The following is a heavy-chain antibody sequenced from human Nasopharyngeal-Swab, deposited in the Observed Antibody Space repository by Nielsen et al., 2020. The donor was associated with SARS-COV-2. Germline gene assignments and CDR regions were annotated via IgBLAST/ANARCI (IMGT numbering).Heavy chain of an antibody. CDR2: ISAYNGNT. CDR3: ARASSMVRGVIVPFDY. Sequence: ASVKVSCKASGYTFTSYGISWVRQAPGQGLEWMGWISAYNGNTNYAQKPQGRVTMTTDTSTSTAYMEPRSLRSDDTAVYYCARASSMVRGVIVPFDYWGQGTLVTVSS. V-gene: IGHV1-18*01. D-gene: IGHD3-10*01. J-gene: IGHJ4*02. CDR1: GYTFTSYG.